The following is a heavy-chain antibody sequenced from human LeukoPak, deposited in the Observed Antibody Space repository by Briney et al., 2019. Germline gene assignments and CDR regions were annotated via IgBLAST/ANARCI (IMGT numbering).Heavy chain of an antibody. J-gene: IGHJ4*02. V-gene: IGHV3-48*03. CDR2: ISSSGSTT. D-gene: IGHD6-19*01. CDR1: GFTFSSYE. CDR3: ARDLSSGWYLSSASYYFDY. Sequence: GGSLRLSCAASGFTFSSYEMNWVRQAPGKGLEWVSYISSSGSTTYYADSVKGRFTISRDNAKNSLYLQMNSLRAEDTAVYYCARDLSSGWYLSSASYYFDYWGQVTLVTVSS.